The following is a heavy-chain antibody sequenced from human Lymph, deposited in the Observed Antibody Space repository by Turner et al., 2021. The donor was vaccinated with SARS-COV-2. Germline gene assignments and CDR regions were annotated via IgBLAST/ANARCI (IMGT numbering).Heavy chain of an antibody. Sequence: QLQLQESGPRLVKPLETLSLTCTVSGGSMNSNYWSWIRQPPGKRLERIGYIYYRGSTNYNPSLESRVTISVDTSRNQFSLNLTSVTAADTAIYYCARETVNNWVDPWGQGTLVTVSS. V-gene: IGHV4-59*01. CDR3: ARETVNNWVDP. J-gene: IGHJ5*02. D-gene: IGHD2-21*02. CDR1: GGSMNSNY. CDR2: IYYRGST.